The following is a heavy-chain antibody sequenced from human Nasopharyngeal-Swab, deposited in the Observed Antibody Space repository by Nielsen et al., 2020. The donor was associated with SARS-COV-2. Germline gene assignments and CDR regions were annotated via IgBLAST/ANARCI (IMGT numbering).Heavy chain of an antibody. CDR1: GFTFSNAW. CDR3: TTDFFFESPIRAFDI. CDR2: IKSKTDGGTT. J-gene: IGHJ3*02. D-gene: IGHD3-3*01. Sequence: GESLKISCAASGFTFSNAWMSWVRQAPGKGLEWVGRIKSKTDGGTTDYAAPVKGRFTIPRDDSKNTLYLQMNSLKTEDTAVYYCTTDFFFESPIRAFDIWGQGTMVTVSS. V-gene: IGHV3-15*01.